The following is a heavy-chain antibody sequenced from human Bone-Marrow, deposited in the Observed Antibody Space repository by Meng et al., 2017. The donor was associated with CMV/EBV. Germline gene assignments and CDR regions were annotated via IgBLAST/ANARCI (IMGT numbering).Heavy chain of an antibody. J-gene: IGHJ5*02. Sequence: SSSFPICWLRRVPQQGLEWLGGLVPILAIANYAQYFPGIVTITADKSTSTAYMELSSLRSEDTAVYYWARDREAARPANWFDPWGQGTLVTVSS. CDR3: ARDREAARPANWFDP. D-gene: IGHD6-6*01. V-gene: IGHV1-69*10. CDR1: SSSFP. CDR2: LVPILAIA.